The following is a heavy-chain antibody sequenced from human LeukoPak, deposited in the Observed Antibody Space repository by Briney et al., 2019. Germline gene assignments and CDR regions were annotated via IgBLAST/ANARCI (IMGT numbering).Heavy chain of an antibody. Sequence: GGSLRLSCAASGFTFRSYSMNWVRQAPGKGLEWVSSISSSSSYIYYADSVKGRFTISRDNAKNALYLQMNRLRAEDTAVYYCARDLYRVVVVPHYFDYWGQGTLVTVSS. CDR2: ISSSSSYI. V-gene: IGHV3-21*01. D-gene: IGHD3-22*01. CDR1: GFTFRSYS. J-gene: IGHJ4*02. CDR3: ARDLYRVVVVPHYFDY.